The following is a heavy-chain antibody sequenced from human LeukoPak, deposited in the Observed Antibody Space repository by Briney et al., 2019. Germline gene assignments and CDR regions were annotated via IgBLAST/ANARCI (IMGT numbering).Heavy chain of an antibody. CDR3: ARGIYIIMAQSLLVDY. V-gene: IGHV4-34*01. D-gene: IGHD3-16*01. CDR2: INHSGST. CDR1: GGSFSGYY. Sequence: SETLSLTCAVYGGSFSGYYWSWIRQPPGKGLEWIGEINHSGSTNYNPSLKSRVTISVDTSKNQFSLKLSSVTAADTAVYYCARGIYIIMAQSLLVDYWGQGTLVTVSS. J-gene: IGHJ4*02.